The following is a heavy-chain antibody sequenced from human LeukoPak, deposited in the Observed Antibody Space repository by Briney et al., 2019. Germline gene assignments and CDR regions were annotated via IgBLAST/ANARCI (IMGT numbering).Heavy chain of an antibody. V-gene: IGHV3-66*01. CDR3: ARARGYSYAYYFDY. Sequence: GGSLRLSCTVSGFTVSSNSWSWVRQAPGKGLEWVSVIYSGGSTYYADSVKGRFTISRDNSKNTLYLQMNSLRAEDTAVYYCARARGYSYAYYFDYWGQGTLVTVSS. CDR1: GFTVSSNS. CDR2: IYSGGST. J-gene: IGHJ4*02. D-gene: IGHD5-18*01.